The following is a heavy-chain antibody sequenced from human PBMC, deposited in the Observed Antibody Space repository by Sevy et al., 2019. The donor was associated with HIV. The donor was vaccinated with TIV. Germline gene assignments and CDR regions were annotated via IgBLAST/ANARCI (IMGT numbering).Heavy chain of an antibody. V-gene: IGHV3-30*18. CDR3: AKADSSGYYYLDY. D-gene: IGHD3-22*01. J-gene: IGHJ4*02. Sequence: GGSLRLSCAASGFTFSSYGMHWVRQAPGKGLEWVAVLSYDGSNKYYADSVKGRFTISRDNSKNTLYLQMNSLRAEDTAVYYCAKADSSGYYYLDYWGQGTLVTVSS. CDR2: LSYDGSNK. CDR1: GFTFSSYG.